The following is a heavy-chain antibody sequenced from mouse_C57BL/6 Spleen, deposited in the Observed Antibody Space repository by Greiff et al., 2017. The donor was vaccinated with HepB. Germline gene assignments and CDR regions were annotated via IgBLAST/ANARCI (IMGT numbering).Heavy chain of an antibody. CDR3: ARSGDGYLDAMDY. J-gene: IGHJ4*01. CDR1: GYTFTGYW. CDR2: ILPGSGIT. Sequence: QVQLQQSGAELMKPGASVKLSCKATGYTFTGYWIEWVKQRPGHGLEWIGEILPGSGITNYNEKFKGKATFTADTSSNTAYMQLSSLTTEDSAIYYCARSGDGYLDAMDYWGQGTSVTVSS. V-gene: IGHV1-9*01. D-gene: IGHD2-3*01.